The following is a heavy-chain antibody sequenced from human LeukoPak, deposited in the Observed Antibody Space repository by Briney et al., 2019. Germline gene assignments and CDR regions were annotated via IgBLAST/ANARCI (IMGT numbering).Heavy chain of an antibody. Sequence: GGSLRLSCAASGFTFSYYEMNWVRQAPGKGPVWVSRTKIDGSTTTYVDSVRGRFTISGDTAKNTLYLQMNSLRAEDTAVYYCTRGSRDGYNSFDYWGQGTLVTVSS. D-gene: IGHD5-24*01. CDR3: TRGSRDGYNSFDY. CDR2: TKIDGSTT. CDR1: GFTFSYYE. V-gene: IGHV3-74*01. J-gene: IGHJ4*02.